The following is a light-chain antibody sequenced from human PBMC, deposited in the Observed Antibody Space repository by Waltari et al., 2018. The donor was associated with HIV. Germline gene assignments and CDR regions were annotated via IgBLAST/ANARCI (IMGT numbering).Light chain of an antibody. CDR3: AAWDDSLNGPV. J-gene: IGLJ2*01. Sequence: QSVLTQPPSASGTPGQRVTISCSGSSSNIGSNAANWYQQLPGAAPKLLIYRNNQRPSGFPDRFSASKSGTSASLAISGLQSEDEADYYCAAWDDSLNGPVFGGGTKLTVL. CDR2: RNN. V-gene: IGLV1-44*01. CDR1: SSNIGSNA.